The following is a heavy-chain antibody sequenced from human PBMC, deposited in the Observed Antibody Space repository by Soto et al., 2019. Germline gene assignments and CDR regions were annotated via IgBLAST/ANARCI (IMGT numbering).Heavy chain of an antibody. CDR2: ISSSGSTI. CDR1: GFTFSDYY. J-gene: IGHJ6*03. Sequence: GGSLRLSCAASGFTFSDYYMSWIRQAPGKGLEWVSYISSSGSTIYYADSVKGRFTISRDNAKNSLYLQMNSLRAEDTAVYYCARRAGTTHYYYYMDVWGKGTTVTVSS. V-gene: IGHV3-11*01. CDR3: ARRAGTTHYYYYMDV. D-gene: IGHD1-7*01.